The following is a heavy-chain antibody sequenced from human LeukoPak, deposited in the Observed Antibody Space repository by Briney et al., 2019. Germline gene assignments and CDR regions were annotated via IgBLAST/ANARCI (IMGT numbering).Heavy chain of an antibody. CDR2: TNPDGSIK. Sequence: GGSLRLSCAASGFIFGGYWMSWVRQAPGRGLEWVANTNPDGSIKYYVDSVNGRFTISRDNAKNSLYLQMNSLRAEDTAVYYCVGGFLQWLYWGQGTLVTVSS. D-gene: IGHD3-3*01. CDR1: GFIFGGYW. J-gene: IGHJ4*02. CDR3: VGGFLQWLY. V-gene: IGHV3-7*01.